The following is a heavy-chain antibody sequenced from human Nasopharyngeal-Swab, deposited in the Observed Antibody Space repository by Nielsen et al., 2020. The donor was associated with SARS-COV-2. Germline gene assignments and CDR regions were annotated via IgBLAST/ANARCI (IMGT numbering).Heavy chain of an antibody. CDR3: VRDYN. D-gene: IGHD3-10*01. V-gene: IGHV3-7*01. J-gene: IGHJ4*02. CDR2: IKEDGSKK. CDR1: GFTFNTYW. Sequence: GGSLKISCAASGFTFNTYWMNWARQAPGMGLEWVANIKEDGSKKNYADSVKGRFTISIDNSKNSLYLQMNSLTAEDTAIYCCVRDYNWGQGTLVTVSS.